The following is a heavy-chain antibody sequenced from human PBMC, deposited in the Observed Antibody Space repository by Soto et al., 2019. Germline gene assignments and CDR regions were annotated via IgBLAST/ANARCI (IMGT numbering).Heavy chain of an antibody. D-gene: IGHD3-3*01. J-gene: IGHJ5*02. V-gene: IGHV1-18*01. CDR3: ARGYEGHYDFWRFAP. CDR1: GYTFTSYG. Sequence: GASVKVSCKASGYTFTSYGISWVRQAPGQGLEWMGWISAYNGNTNYAQKLQGRVTMTTDTSTSTAYMELRSLRSDDTAVYYCARGYEGHYDFWRFAPWGQGTLVTVSS. CDR2: ISAYNGNT.